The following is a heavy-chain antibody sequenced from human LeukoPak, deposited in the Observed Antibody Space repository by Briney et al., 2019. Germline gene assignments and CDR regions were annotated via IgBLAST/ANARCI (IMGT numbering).Heavy chain of an antibody. J-gene: IGHJ4*02. D-gene: IGHD1-26*01. Sequence: PGGSLRLSCAASGFTFGSYAMSWVRQAPGKGLEWVSAITGSGDTTYYAYSVKGRFTISRDNSENTLSLQMNSLRAEDTAVYYCAKGPASGSQGYFDNWGQGTLVTVSS. CDR1: GFTFGSYA. CDR2: ITGSGDTT. V-gene: IGHV3-23*01. CDR3: AKGPASGSQGYFDN.